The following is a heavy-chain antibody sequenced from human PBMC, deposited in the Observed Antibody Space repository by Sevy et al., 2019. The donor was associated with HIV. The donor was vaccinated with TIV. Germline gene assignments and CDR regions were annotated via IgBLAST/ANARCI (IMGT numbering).Heavy chain of an antibody. Sequence: SETLSLTCTVSAGSISSGDYYWNWIRQPPGKGLEWIAYIYYSGSIYYNPSLKSRVTISVDTSTSTVYMELSSLRSEDTAVYYCATHMGRWLVPYFDYWGQGTLVTVSS. CDR2: IYYSGSI. V-gene: IGHV4-30-4*02. CDR3: ATHMGRWLVPYFDY. CDR1: AGSISSGDYY. D-gene: IGHD6-19*01. J-gene: IGHJ4*02.